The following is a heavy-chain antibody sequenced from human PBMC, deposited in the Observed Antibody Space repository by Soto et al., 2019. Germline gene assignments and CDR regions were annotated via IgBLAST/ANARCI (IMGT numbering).Heavy chain of an antibody. CDR3: TPSLTMIRGVSYGVDV. V-gene: IGHV3-15*01. Sequence: EVQLVESGGGLVRPGGSLRLSCAASGFTFSDAWMSWVRQDPGKGLEWVGRIKSNADRGTADYAAPVKGRFTISRDDSTSTVFPPMNSLKTEHTAGYFCTPSLTMIRGVSYGVDVWGQGTTVAVSS. J-gene: IGHJ6*02. CDR1: GFTFSDAW. D-gene: IGHD3-10*01. CDR2: IKSNADRGTA.